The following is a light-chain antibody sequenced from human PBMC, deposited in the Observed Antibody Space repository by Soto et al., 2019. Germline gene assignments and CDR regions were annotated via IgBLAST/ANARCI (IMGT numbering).Light chain of an antibody. J-gene: IGKJ3*01. V-gene: IGKV1-39*01. CDR2: SAS. CDR3: QQSYTAPFT. CDR1: QSIGTS. Sequence: DFQMTQSPSSLSASVGDRVSITCRASQSIGTSLNWYQQKPGKAPKLLIYSASTLQGGGPSRFSGSGSGTDVTLTISSLQPEDFATYYCQQSYTAPFTVGPGTKVDVK.